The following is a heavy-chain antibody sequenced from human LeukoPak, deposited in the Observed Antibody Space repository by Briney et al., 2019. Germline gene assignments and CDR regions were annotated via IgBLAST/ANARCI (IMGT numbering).Heavy chain of an antibody. V-gene: IGHV4-30-2*01. CDR3: AYCGGDCSQAEYFQH. CDR2: IYHSGST. CDR1: GGSISSGGYS. Sequence: SQTLSLTCAVSGGSISSGGYSWSWIRQPPGKGLEWIGYIYHSGSTYYNPSLKSRVTISVDRSKNQFSLKLSSVTAADTAVYYCAYCGGDCSQAEYFQHWGQGTLVTVSS. D-gene: IGHD2-21*02. J-gene: IGHJ1*01.